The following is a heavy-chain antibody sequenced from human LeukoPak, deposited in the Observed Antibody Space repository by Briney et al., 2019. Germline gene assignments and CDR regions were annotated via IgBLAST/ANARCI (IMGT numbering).Heavy chain of an antibody. CDR2: INPNSGGT. V-gene: IGHV1-2*02. CDR3: ARRDVWGTTFDY. D-gene: IGHD3-16*01. Sequence: ASVKVSCKASGYTFTGYYMHWVRQAPGQGLEWMGWINPNSGGTNYAQKFQGRVTMTRDTSTNTVYMELSSLKSEDTAVYYCARRDVWGTTFDYWGQGTLVTVSS. CDR1: GYTFTGYY. J-gene: IGHJ4*02.